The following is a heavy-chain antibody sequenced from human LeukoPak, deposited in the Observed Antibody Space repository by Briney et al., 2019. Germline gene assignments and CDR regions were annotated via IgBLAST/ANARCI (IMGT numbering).Heavy chain of an antibody. Sequence: GGSLRLSCAASGFTFSDYYMSWIRQAPGKGLEWVSYISSSGSTIYYADSVKGRFTISRDNAKNSLYLQMNSLRAEDMALYYCAKGGSGYYYVGAFDIWGQGTMVTVSS. CDR2: ISSSGSTI. J-gene: IGHJ3*02. D-gene: IGHD3-22*01. CDR3: AKGGSGYYYVGAFDI. V-gene: IGHV3-11*01. CDR1: GFTFSDYY.